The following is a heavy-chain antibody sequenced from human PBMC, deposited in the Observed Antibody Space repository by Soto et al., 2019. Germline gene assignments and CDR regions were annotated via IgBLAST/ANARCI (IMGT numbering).Heavy chain of an antibody. CDR3: AGLITGTQYYFDF. CDR1: GGSISSISHS. V-gene: IGHV4-39*02. Sequence: PSETLSLTCTVSGGSISSISHSWGWIRQSPGQGLEWIGNIFYNGITYYNPSLKSRVTISADTSKNHFSLKLRSVTVADTAVYYCAGLITGTQYYFDFWGQGSLVTVYS. J-gene: IGHJ4*02. CDR2: IFYNGIT. D-gene: IGHD1-1*01.